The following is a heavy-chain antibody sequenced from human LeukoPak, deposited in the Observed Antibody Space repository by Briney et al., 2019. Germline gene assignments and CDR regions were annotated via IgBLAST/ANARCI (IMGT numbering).Heavy chain of an antibody. V-gene: IGHV3-7*01. D-gene: IGHD5-18*01. CDR2: IKQDGSVE. CDR1: GFTFENYW. J-gene: IGHJ4*02. Sequence: GGSLRLSCAAPGFTFENYWMSWVRQVPRKGPEWVANIKQDGSVEHYLDSVKGRFTISRDNAKNSLFLQMNSLIAEDTAVYYCARWAGVTDQWGQGTLVTVSS. CDR3: ARWAGVTDQ.